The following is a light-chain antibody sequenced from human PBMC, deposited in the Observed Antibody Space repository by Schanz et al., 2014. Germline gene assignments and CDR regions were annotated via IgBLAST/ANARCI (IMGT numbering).Light chain of an antibody. V-gene: IGKV3-20*01. J-gene: IGKJ3*01. CDR1: QSISSKY. Sequence: EIVLTQSPGTLSLSPGERATLSCRASQSISSKYFAWYQQRPGQAPRLLIYDVSNRATGIPARFSGSGSRTDFTLTISSLEPEDFAVYYCQQYGSSPPTFGPGTKVDIK. CDR2: DVS. CDR3: QQYGSSPPT.